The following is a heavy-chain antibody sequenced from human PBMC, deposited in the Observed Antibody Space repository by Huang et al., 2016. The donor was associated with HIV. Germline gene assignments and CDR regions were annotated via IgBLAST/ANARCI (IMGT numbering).Heavy chain of an antibody. CDR1: GYTFSNYD. D-gene: IGHD2-15*01. V-gene: IGHV1-8*01. J-gene: IGHJ4*02. CDR2: MNPNSGNT. CDR3: ATLPPVNYGRSGGRVRDY. Sequence: QVQLVQSGAEVKKPGASVKVSCKASGYTFSNYDINWVRQAPGQGREGMGWMNPNSGNTGYARKFKGRVTMTRSTSISTAYMELSRLRFEDTAVYYCATLPPVNYGRSGGRVRDYWGQGSLVTVSS.